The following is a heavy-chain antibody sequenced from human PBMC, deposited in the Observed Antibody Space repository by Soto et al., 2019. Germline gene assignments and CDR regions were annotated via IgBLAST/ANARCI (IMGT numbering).Heavy chain of an antibody. V-gene: IGHV1-69*13. CDR1: GGTFSSYA. J-gene: IGHJ6*02. D-gene: IGHD3-10*01. CDR2: IIPIFGTA. Sequence: SVKVSCKASGGTFSSYAISWVRQAPGQGLEWMGGIIPIFGTANYAQKFQGRVTITADESTSTAYMELSSLRSEDTAVYYCARKAVSGDTYYYYYGMDVWGQGTTVTVSS. CDR3: ARKAVSGDTYYYYYGMDV.